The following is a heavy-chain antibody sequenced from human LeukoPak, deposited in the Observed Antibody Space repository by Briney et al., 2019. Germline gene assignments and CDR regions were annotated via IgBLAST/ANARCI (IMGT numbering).Heavy chain of an antibody. CDR1: GYTFTSYY. CDR3: ARDGGGRFLEWLLKA. J-gene: IGHJ4*02. Sequence: ASVKVSCKASGYTFTSYYMHWVRQAPGQGLEWMGIINPSGGSTSYAQKFQGRVTMTRDTSTSTVYMELSSLRSEDTAVYYCARDGGGRFLEWLLKAWGQGTLVTVSS. D-gene: IGHD3-3*01. CDR2: INPSGGST. V-gene: IGHV1-46*01.